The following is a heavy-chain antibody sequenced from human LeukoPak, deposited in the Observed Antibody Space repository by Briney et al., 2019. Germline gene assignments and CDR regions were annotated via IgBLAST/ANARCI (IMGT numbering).Heavy chain of an antibody. D-gene: IGHD3-3*01. Sequence: GGSLRLSCAASGFTFSSYSMNWVRQAQENGLEWVSSISSSSSYIYYADSVKGRFTTSRDNAKNSLYLQMNSLRAEDTAVYYCARTPPYYDFWSGPTPGGMDVWGQGTTVTVSS. CDR1: GFTFSSYS. J-gene: IGHJ6*02. V-gene: IGHV3-21*01. CDR3: ARTPPYYDFWSGPTPGGMDV. CDR2: ISSSSSYI.